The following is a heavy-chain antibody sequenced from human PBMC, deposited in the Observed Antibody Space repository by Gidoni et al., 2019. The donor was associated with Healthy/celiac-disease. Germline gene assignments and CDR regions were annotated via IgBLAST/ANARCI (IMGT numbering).Heavy chain of an antibody. V-gene: IGHV3-7*01. J-gene: IGHJ6*02. D-gene: IGHD4-17*01. CDR1: GFTFSSYC. Sequence: EVQLVESGGGLVQPGGSLRLPCAASGFTFSSYCMSWVRQAPGKGLERVANIKQDGSEKYYVDSVKGRFTISRDNAKNSLYLQMNSLRAEDTAVYYCARGPQGSGDYGPHYYYGMDVWGQGTTVTVSS. CDR3: ARGPQGSGDYGPHYYYGMDV. CDR2: IKQDGSEK.